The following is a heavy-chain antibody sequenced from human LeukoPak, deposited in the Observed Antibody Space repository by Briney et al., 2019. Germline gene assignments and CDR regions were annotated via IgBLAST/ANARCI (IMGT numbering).Heavy chain of an antibody. D-gene: IGHD2-15*01. CDR3: ARDGGYCSGGSCYSKGGFDY. J-gene: IGHJ4*02. CDR2: IYYSGST. Sequence: SETLSLTCTVSGGSISGYYWSWIRQPPGKGLEWIGYIYYSGSTNYNPSLKSRVTISVDTSKNQFSLKLSSVTAADTAVYYCARDGGYCSGGSCYSKGGFDYWGQGTLVTVSS. V-gene: IGHV4-59*01. CDR1: GGSISGYY.